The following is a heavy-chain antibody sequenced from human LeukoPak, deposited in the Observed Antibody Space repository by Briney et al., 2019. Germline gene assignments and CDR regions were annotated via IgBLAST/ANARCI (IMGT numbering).Heavy chain of an antibody. Sequence: ASVKVSCKPSGGTFSSYAMDWVRQAPGQGLEWMGRIIPTFGTTNYSQKFQGRVTLTADKSATVMYMELSSLRFEDTAVYYCARGTVMGPTLLTNWGQGTLVTVSS. CDR1: GGTFSSYA. CDR2: IIPTFGTT. D-gene: IGHD1-26*01. J-gene: IGHJ4*02. CDR3: ARGTVMGPTLLTN. V-gene: IGHV1-69*06.